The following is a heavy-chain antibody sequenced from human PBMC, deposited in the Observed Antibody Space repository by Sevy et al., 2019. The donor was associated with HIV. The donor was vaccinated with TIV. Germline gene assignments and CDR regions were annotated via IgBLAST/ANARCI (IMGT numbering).Heavy chain of an antibody. J-gene: IGHJ4*02. CDR1: GYTFTSYY. D-gene: IGHD3-9*01. Sequence: ASVKVSCKASGYTFTSYYMHWVRQAPGQGLEWMGIINPSGGSTSYAQKFQGRVTMTRDTSTSTVYMELNSLRSEDTAVYYCARDSDNYDILTGYYPFDYWGQGTLVTVSS. CDR3: ARDSDNYDILTGYYPFDY. V-gene: IGHV1-46*01. CDR2: INPSGGST.